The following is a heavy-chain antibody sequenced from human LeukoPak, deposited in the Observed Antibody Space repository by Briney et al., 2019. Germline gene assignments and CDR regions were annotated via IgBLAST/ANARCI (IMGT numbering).Heavy chain of an antibody. D-gene: IGHD6-13*01. CDR3: ARGSSSWIPYYYYMDV. CDR1: GYTFTSYD. CDR2: MNPDRGNT. Sequence: ASVKVSCKASGYTFTSYDINWVRQATGRGLEWMGWMNPDRGNTDYAHNFQGRVTMTRNNSINTAYMQLSSLRSEDTAVYYCARGSSSWIPYYYYMDVWGKGTTVTVSS. J-gene: IGHJ6*03. V-gene: IGHV1-8*01.